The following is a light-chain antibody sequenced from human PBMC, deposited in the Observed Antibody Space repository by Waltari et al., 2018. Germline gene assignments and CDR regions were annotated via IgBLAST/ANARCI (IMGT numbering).Light chain of an antibody. CDR1: NLANKY. CDR2: QDR. V-gene: IGLV3-1*01. J-gene: IGLJ2*01. Sequence: SYEVTQSPSMSVSPGQTARITCSGNNLANKYVCWYQQKPGQSPVLVIYQDRKRPSGIPGRFSGSNSGDTATLTISENQSMDEGDYFCQVWDSSTYMVFGGGTKLTVL. CDR3: QVWDSSTYMV.